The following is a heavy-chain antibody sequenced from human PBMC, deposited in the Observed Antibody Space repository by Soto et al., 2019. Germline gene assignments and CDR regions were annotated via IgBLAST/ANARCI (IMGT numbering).Heavy chain of an antibody. Sequence: QVQLVQSGAEVKKPESSVKVSCKAPGGTFSTYAISWVRQAPGQGLEWMGGIIPMFGTANYAQRCQARVTITADESTNTVYVELSSLRSEDTAVYFCASGIQLWLRRINNGYSGWGQGTLVTVSS. CDR3: ASGIQLWLRRINNGYSG. J-gene: IGHJ4*02. CDR2: IIPMFGTA. CDR1: GGTFSTYA. D-gene: IGHD5-18*01. V-gene: IGHV1-69*12.